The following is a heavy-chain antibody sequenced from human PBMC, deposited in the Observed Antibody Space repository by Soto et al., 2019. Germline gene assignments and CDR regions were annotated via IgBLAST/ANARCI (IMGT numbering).Heavy chain of an antibody. CDR2: MNPNSGNT. Sequence: ASVKVSCKASGYTFTSYDINWVRQATGQGLEWMGWMNPNSGNTGYAQKFQGRVTMTRNTSISTAHMELSSLRSEDTAVYYCARGWYDILTRGGRAFDIWGQGTMVTVSS. CDR3: ARGWYDILTRGGRAFDI. J-gene: IGHJ3*02. D-gene: IGHD3-9*01. CDR1: GYTFTSYD. V-gene: IGHV1-8*01.